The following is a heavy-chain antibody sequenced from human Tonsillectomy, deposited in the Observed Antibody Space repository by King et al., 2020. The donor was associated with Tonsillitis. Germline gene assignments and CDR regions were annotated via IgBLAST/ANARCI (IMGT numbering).Heavy chain of an antibody. CDR1: GFTVSSNY. Sequence: VQLVESGGGLIQPGGSLRLSCAASGFTVSSNYMTWVRHAPGKLLEWVAVIYSGGSTYYADSGKGRFTISRDNSKNTLYLQMNSLRAEDTAVYYCARDLMGATAGFDYWGQGTLVTVSS. V-gene: IGHV3-53*01. CDR2: IYSGGST. CDR3: ARDLMGATAGFDY. D-gene: IGHD1-26*01. J-gene: IGHJ4*02.